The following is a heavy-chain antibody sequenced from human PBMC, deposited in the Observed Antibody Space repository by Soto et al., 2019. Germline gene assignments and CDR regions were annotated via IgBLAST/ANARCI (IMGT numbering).Heavy chain of an antibody. CDR2: IWNDGSNQ. J-gene: IGHJ4*01. CDR1: GFTFSIHA. Sequence: QVQLVESGGGVVQPEMSLRLSCAASGFTFSIHAMHWVRQAPGKGLEWVAMIWNDGSNQYYADSVKGRFTVSRDNSEHTVSLQMKSLRVEDTAVYYCGRDPPGSGWSLDYWGHGTLVTVSS. V-gene: IGHV3-33*01. D-gene: IGHD6-19*01. CDR3: GRDPPGSGWSLDY.